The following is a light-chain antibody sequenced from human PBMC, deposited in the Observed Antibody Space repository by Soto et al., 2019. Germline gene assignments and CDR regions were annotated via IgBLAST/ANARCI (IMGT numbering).Light chain of an antibody. Sequence: EIVLTQSPGTLSLSPGERATLSCRASQSVSDMYLAWYQQKPGQAPRLLIYASNRATGIPDRFSGSGSGTGFTLTISRLEPEDFAVYFCQHYGTSALFGPGTKVEIK. CDR3: QHYGTSAL. CDR1: QSVSDMY. J-gene: IGKJ3*01. CDR2: AS. V-gene: IGKV3-20*01.